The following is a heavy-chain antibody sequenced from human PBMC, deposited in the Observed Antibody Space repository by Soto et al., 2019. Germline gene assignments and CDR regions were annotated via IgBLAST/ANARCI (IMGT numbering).Heavy chain of an antibody. V-gene: IGHV3-7*01. CDR1: GFTFSSYW. CDR3: ARDSGDYGDPRGDY. J-gene: IGHJ4*02. D-gene: IGHD4-17*01. Sequence: EVQLVESGGGLVQPGGSLRLSCAASGFTFSSYWMSWVRQAPGKGLEWVANIKQDGSEKYYVDSVKGRFTISRDNAKNSLYLQMNSLRAEDTAVYYCARDSGDYGDPRGDYWGQGTLVTVSS. CDR2: IKQDGSEK.